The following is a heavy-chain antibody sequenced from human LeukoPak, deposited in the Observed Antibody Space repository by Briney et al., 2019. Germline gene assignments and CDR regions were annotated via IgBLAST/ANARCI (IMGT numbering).Heavy chain of an antibody. V-gene: IGHV3-74*01. CDR1: GFTFSSYW. CDR2: INSDGSTT. CDR3: ARNNGMDV. Sequence: GGSLRLSCAASGFTFSSYWMHWVRQAPGKGLVWVSNINSDGSTTTYADSVKGRFTISRDNAKNSLYLQMNSLRAEDTALYHCARNNGMDVWGQGTTVIVSS. J-gene: IGHJ6*02.